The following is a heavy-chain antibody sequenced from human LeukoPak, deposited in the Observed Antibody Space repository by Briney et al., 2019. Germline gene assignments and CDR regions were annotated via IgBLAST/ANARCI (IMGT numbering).Heavy chain of an antibody. D-gene: IGHD5-12*01. CDR3: ARDQVVATMGGSYYYYGMDV. CDR1: GGSISSGGYS. Sequence: SQTLSLTCAVSGGSISSGGYSWSWIRQPPGKGLEWIGYIYHSGSTYYNPSLKSRVTISVDRSKNQFSQKLSSVTAADTAVYYCARDQVVATMGGSYYYYGMDVWGQGTTVTVSS. J-gene: IGHJ6*02. CDR2: IYHSGST. V-gene: IGHV4-30-2*01.